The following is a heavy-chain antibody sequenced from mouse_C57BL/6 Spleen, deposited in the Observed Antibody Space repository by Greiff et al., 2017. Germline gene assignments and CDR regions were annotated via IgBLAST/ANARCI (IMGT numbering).Heavy chain of an antibody. Sequence: EVKLMESGPELVKPGASVKISCKASGYTFTDYYMNWVKQSHGKSLEWIGDINPNNGGTSYNQKFKGKATLTVDKSSSTAYMELRSLTSEDSAVYYCARGDSNHGGFAYWGQGTLVTVSA. CDR1: GYTFTDYY. D-gene: IGHD2-5*01. CDR2: INPNNGGT. J-gene: IGHJ3*01. CDR3: ARGDSNHGGFAY. V-gene: IGHV1-26*01.